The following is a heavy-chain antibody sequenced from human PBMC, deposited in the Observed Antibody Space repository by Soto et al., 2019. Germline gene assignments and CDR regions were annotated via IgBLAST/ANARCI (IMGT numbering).Heavy chain of an antibody. V-gene: IGHV5-51*01. D-gene: IGHD3-10*01. CDR1: GYTFNIYW. Sequence: PGESLKISCKGSGYTFNIYWIAWVRHMPGKGLEWMGIIYPGDSDTRYSPSFQGQVTISVDKSINTAYLQWTGLKASDTAMYYCARQDGLGIYYFDYWGRGTLVTVSS. CDR3: ARQDGLGIYYFDY. CDR2: IYPGDSDT. J-gene: IGHJ4*01.